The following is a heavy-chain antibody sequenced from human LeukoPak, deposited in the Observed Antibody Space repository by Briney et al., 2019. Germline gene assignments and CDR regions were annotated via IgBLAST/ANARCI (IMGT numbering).Heavy chain of an antibody. Sequence: PSETLSLTCTVSGYSISSGYYWGWIRQPPGKVLEWIGYIYYSGSTNYNPSLKSRVTISVDTSKNQFSLKLSSVTAADTAVYYCARATMNPDAFDIWGQGTMVTVSS. CDR1: GYSISSGYY. V-gene: IGHV4-61*01. J-gene: IGHJ3*02. D-gene: IGHD3-22*01. CDR3: ARATMNPDAFDI. CDR2: IYYSGST.